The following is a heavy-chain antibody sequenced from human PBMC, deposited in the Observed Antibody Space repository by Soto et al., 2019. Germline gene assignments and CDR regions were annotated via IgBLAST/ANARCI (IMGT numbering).Heavy chain of an antibody. Sequence: SETLSLTCTVSGGSISSGGYYWSWIRQHPGKGLEWIGYIYYSGSTYYNPSLKSRVTISVATSKNQFSLKLSSVTAADTAVYYCARDGYSYGPGLYYYYGMDVWGQGTTVTVSS. CDR1: GGSISSGGYY. J-gene: IGHJ6*02. V-gene: IGHV4-31*03. D-gene: IGHD5-18*01. CDR2: IYYSGST. CDR3: ARDGYSYGPGLYYYYGMDV.